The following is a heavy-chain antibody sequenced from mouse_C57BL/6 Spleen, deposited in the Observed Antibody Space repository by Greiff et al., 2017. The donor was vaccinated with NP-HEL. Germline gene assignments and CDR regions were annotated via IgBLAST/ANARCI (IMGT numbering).Heavy chain of an antibody. Sequence: QVQLKESGAELARPGASVKLSCKASGYTFTSYGISWVKQRTGQGLEWIGEIYPRSGNTYYNEKFKGKATLTADKSSSTAYMELRSLTSEDSAVYFCARREDYGNSWFAYWGQGTLVTVSA. V-gene: IGHV1-81*01. CDR3: ARREDYGNSWFAY. CDR2: IYPRSGNT. D-gene: IGHD2-1*01. J-gene: IGHJ3*01. CDR1: GYTFTSYG.